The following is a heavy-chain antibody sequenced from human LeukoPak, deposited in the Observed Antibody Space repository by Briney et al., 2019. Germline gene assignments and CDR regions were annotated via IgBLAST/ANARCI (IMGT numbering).Heavy chain of an antibody. D-gene: IGHD2-15*01. V-gene: IGHV3-23*01. Sequence: GGSLRLSCAASGFTFSSYAMTWVRQAPGKGLEWVSVISDDGGSTYYADSVKGWFTISKDNSKKTLYLQMNSLRAEDTAVYYCAPTCSGGTYYLFDYWGQGTLVTVSS. J-gene: IGHJ4*02. CDR1: GFTFSSYA. CDR3: APTCSGGTYYLFDY. CDR2: ISDDGGST.